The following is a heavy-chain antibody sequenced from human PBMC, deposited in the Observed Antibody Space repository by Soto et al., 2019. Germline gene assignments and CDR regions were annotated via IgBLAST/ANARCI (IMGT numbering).Heavy chain of an antibody. V-gene: IGHV4-59*01. J-gene: IGHJ6*02. CDR2: VYYSGGA. D-gene: IGHD2-21*02. Sequence: SETLSLTCTVSGGPISGYYWSWIRQPPGKGLEWMGNVYYSGGAKYNPSVKRRVSISVDTSQNQFSLNLSSVTAADPAVYYCTRDGDGRMTTNPYYYYGMDVWCPGITVTVSS. CDR1: GGPISGYY. CDR3: TRDGDGRMTTNPYYYYGMDV.